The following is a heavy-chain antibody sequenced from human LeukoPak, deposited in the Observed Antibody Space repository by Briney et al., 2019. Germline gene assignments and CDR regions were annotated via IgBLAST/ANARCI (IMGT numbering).Heavy chain of an antibody. CDR3: ARRVVVFTANDKSDVFDM. Sequence: PSETLSLTCTVSGGSVSSYYWNWIRQSPGEGLEWIGYIYYTGSTKYNPSLESRVTISLDTSKNQFSLKLSSVTAADTAVYYCARRVVVFTANDKSDVFDMWGQGTVVTVFS. CDR2: IYYTGST. V-gene: IGHV4-59*02. CDR1: GGSVSSYY. D-gene: IGHD2-15*01. J-gene: IGHJ3*02.